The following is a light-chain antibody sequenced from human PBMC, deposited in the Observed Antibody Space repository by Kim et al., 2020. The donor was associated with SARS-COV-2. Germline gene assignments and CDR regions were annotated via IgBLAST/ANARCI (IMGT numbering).Light chain of an antibody. CDR1: SSDIGGYNY. J-gene: IGLJ2*01. Sequence: PGQSVTISCTGTSSDIGGYNYVSWYQQHPGKVPKLIIYDVRHRPSGVSDRFSASKFGNTASLTISGLQAEDESDYYCSSKTISSVLFGGGTQLTVL. CDR3: SSKTISSVL. CDR2: DVR. V-gene: IGLV2-14*03.